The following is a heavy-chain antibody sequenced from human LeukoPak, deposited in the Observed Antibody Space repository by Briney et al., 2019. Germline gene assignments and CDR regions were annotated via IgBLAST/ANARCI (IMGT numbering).Heavy chain of an antibody. V-gene: IGHV4-61*02. CDR1: GGSISSGSNS. D-gene: IGHD3-22*01. CDR2: IYSSGST. Sequence: SETLSLTCNVSGGSISSGSNSWNWIRQPAGKDPEWIGRIYSSGSTSYNPSLKSRVTISVDTSKKQFSLTLSSVTAADTAVYYCARESSGYPYYFDFWGQGTLVTLSS. J-gene: IGHJ4*02. CDR3: ARESSGYPYYFDF.